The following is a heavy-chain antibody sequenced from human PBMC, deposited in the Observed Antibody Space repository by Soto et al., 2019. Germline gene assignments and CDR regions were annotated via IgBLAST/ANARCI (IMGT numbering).Heavy chain of an antibody. CDR1: GFTFSSYA. CDR2: ISGSGGST. CDR3: AKEVGHYDFWSGYGYFDY. V-gene: IGHV3-23*01. J-gene: IGHJ4*02. Sequence: EVQLLESGGGLVQPGGSLRLSCAASGFTFSSYAMSWVRQAPGKGLEWVSAISGSGGSTYYADSVKGRFTISRDNSKNTLYLQMNSLRDEDTAVYYCAKEVGHYDFWSGYGYFDYWGQGTLVTVSS. D-gene: IGHD3-3*01.